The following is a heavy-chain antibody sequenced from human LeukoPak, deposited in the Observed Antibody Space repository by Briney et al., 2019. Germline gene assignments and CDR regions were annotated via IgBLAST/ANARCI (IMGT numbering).Heavy chain of an antibody. CDR2: INHSGST. D-gene: IGHD3-3*01. Sequence: SETLSLTCAVYGGSFSGYYWSWIRQPPGKGLEWIGVINHSGSTNYNPSLKSQVTISVDTAKNQFSLKLSSVTAADTAVYYCASLYYDFWSGQKGNWFDPWGQGTLVTVSS. V-gene: IGHV4-34*01. CDR3: ASLYYDFWSGQKGNWFDP. CDR1: GGSFSGYY. J-gene: IGHJ5*02.